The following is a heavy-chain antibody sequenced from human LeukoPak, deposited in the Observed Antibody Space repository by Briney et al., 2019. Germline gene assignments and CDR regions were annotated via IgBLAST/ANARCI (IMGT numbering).Heavy chain of an antibody. CDR2: IKHDGSEK. D-gene: IGHD3-3*01. CDR1: GFSFSSYW. V-gene: IGHV3-7*01. Sequence: GGSLRLSCAASGFSFSSYWMSWVRQAPGKGLEWVANIKHDGSEKYYVDSVKGRFTISRDNAKSSLYLQMNSLRAEDTAVYYCAREGPYDFWSGYPEAFDIWGQGTMVTVSS. CDR3: AREGPYDFWSGYPEAFDI. J-gene: IGHJ3*02.